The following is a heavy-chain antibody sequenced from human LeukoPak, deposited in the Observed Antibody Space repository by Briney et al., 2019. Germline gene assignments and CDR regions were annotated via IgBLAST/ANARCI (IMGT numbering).Heavy chain of an antibody. J-gene: IGHJ5*02. D-gene: IGHD5-24*01. V-gene: IGHV1-3*01. CDR1: GYTFTSYA. Sequence: ASVKVSCKASGYTFTSYAMHWVRQAPGQRLEWMGWINAGNGNTKYSQKFQGRVTITRDTSASTAYMELSSLRSEDTAVYYCAREGRDGNWFDPWGQGTLVTVSS. CDR2: INAGNGNT. CDR3: AREGRDGNWFDP.